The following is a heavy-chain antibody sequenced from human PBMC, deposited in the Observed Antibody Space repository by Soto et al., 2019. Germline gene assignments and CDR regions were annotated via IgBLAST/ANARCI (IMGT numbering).Heavy chain of an antibody. Sequence: GGSPRLSCAASGFTFSSYSMNWVRQAPGKGLEWVSSISSSSSYIYYADSVKGRFTISRDNAKNSLYLQMNSLRAEDTAVYYCARVGGYSGYDDYFDYWGQGTLVTVSS. V-gene: IGHV3-21*01. J-gene: IGHJ4*02. CDR2: ISSSSSYI. CDR1: GFTFSSYS. CDR3: ARVGGYSGYDDYFDY. D-gene: IGHD5-12*01.